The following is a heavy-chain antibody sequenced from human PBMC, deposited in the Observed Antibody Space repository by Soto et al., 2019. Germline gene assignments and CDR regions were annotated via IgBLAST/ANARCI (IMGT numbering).Heavy chain of an antibody. CDR2: IYHSGST. Sequence: SETLSLTCAVSGGSISSGGYSWSWIRQPPGKGLEWIGYIYHSGSTYCNPSLKSRVTISVDRSKNQFSLKLSSVTAADTAVYYCARDKVRGYFDYWGQGTLVTVSS. V-gene: IGHV4-30-2*01. D-gene: IGHD3-10*01. CDR1: GGSISSGGYS. CDR3: ARDKVRGYFDY. J-gene: IGHJ4*02.